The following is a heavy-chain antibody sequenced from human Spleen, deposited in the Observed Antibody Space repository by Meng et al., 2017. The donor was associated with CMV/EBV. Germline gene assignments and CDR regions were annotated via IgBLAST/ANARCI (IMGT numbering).Heavy chain of an antibody. CDR1: GGSITSGTYS. J-gene: IGHJ5*02. CDR2: IYFSGTT. Sequence: SGGSITSGTYSWGWLRQSPGKGLEWIGSIYFSGTTYSDPSLKSRVTISLDTSKNQFSLNLSSVTAADTAIYYCARGPTYSNYNWFDPWGQGTLVTVSS. V-gene: IGHV4-39*07. CDR3: ARGPTYSNYNWFDP. D-gene: IGHD4-11*01.